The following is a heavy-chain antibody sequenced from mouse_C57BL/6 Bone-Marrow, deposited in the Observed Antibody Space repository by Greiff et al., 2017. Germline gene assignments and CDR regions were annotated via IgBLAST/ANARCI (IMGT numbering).Heavy chain of an antibody. CDR2: IRSKSNNYAS. V-gene: IGHV10-1*01. CDR1: GFSFNSYA. D-gene: IGHD2-5*01. CDR3: VRNNYSKGEYAMDD. Sequence: EVQLVESGGGLVQPKGSLQLSCAASGFSFNSYAMNWVRQAPGQGLEWVARIRSKSNNYASSHADSVKDSFTISRDASESMLSLQMNNMKTEDTAMEYYVRNNYSKGEYAMDDWGQGTSVTVSS. J-gene: IGHJ4*01.